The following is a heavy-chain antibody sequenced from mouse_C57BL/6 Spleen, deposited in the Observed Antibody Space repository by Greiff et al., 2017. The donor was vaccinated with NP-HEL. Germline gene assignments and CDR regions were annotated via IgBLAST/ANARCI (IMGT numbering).Heavy chain of an antibody. Sequence: EVQLQQSGPGLAKPSQTLSLTCSVTGYSITSDYWNWIRKFPGNKLEYMGYISYSGSTYYNPSLKSRISITRDTSKNQYYLQLNSVTTEDTATYYCARSTVYYGYDNYWYFDVWGTGTTVTVSS. CDR2: ISYSGST. CDR3: ARSTVYYGYDNYWYFDV. D-gene: IGHD2-2*01. V-gene: IGHV3-8*01. J-gene: IGHJ1*03. CDR1: GYSITSDY.